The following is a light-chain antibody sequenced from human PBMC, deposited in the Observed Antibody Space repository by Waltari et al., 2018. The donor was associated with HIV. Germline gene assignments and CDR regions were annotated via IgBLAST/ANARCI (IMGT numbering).Light chain of an antibody. V-gene: IGLV2-8*01. CDR2: EVN. Sequence: QSALTQPPSASGSPGQSVTISCTGTGSDVGAYNYVSWYQQHPGKAPKLMIYEVNKRPSRVPDRVSGSKSDNTASLTVSKLQAEDEADYYCSSYAGYNNYVFGTGTKVTVL. J-gene: IGLJ1*01. CDR1: GSDVGAYNY. CDR3: SSYAGYNNYV.